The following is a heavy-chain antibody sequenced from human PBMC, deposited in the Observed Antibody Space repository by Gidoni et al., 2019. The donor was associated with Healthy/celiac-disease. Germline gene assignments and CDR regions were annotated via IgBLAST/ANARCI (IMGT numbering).Heavy chain of an antibody. V-gene: IGHV4-59*01. Sequence: QVQLQESGPGLVKPSETLSLTCTVSGGSISSYYWSWIRQPPGKGLEWIGYIYYSGSTNYNPSLKSRVTISVDTSKNQFSLKLSSVTAADTAVYYCARATTLWFGELLNSWFDPWGQGTLVTVSS. J-gene: IGHJ5*02. CDR2: IYYSGST. CDR1: GGSISSYY. CDR3: ARATTLWFGELLNSWFDP. D-gene: IGHD3-10*01.